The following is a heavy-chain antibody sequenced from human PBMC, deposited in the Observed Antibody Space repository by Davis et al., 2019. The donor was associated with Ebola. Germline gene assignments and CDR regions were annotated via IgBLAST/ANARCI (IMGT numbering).Heavy chain of an antibody. CDR3: ARLGTRSFDY. J-gene: IGHJ4*02. CDR1: GYSFTNYW. V-gene: IGHV5-51*01. D-gene: IGHD2-2*01. Sequence: PGGSLRLSCKGSGYSFTNYWIGWVRQMPGRGLEWMGDIYPSDSDTKYSPSFQGHVTFSVDKSTTTAYLQWGSLKASDTATYYCARLGTRSFDYWGQGTVVTVSS. CDR2: IYPSDSDT.